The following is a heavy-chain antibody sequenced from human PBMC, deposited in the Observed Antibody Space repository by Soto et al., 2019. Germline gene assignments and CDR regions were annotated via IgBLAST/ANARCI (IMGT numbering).Heavy chain of an antibody. CDR1: GFG. D-gene: IGHD2-15*01. J-gene: IGHJ6*02. V-gene: IGHV4-34*01. CDR3: ARGAVRYCSGGSCPLMDV. CDR2: INQSGST. Sequence: GFGGSRIIQQKGKGLEWIGEINQSGSTNYKPSLKSRVTISVDTSKNQFSLKLSSVTAADTAVYYCARGAVRYCSGGSCPLMDVWGQGTTVTVPS.